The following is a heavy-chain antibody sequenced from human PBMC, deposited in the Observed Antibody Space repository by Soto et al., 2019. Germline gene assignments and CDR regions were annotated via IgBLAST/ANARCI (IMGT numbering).Heavy chain of an antibody. CDR3: AKEYSSSRPYYYGMDV. Sequence: SVKASCKASGGTFSSYAISWVRQAPGQGLEWMGGIIPIFGTANYAQKFQGRVTITADKSTSTAYMELSSLRSEDTAVYYCAKEYSSSRPYYYGMDVWGQGTTVTVSS. CDR1: GGTFSSYA. CDR2: IIPIFGTA. J-gene: IGHJ6*02. D-gene: IGHD6-6*01. V-gene: IGHV1-69*06.